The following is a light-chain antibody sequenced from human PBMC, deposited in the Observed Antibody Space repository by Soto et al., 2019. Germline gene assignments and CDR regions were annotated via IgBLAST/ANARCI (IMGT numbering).Light chain of an antibody. CDR2: AAS. CDR1: QSISSY. Sequence: DIQMTQSPSSLSASAGDRVTIPCRASQSISSYLNWYQQKPGKAPKILIYAASSLPSGVPPRFSGSGCGTEFSLIISSLQPEDFAADYCYQKYNTSRTFGQGTKVDIK. J-gene: IGKJ1*01. V-gene: IGKV1-39*01. CDR3: YQKYNTSRT.